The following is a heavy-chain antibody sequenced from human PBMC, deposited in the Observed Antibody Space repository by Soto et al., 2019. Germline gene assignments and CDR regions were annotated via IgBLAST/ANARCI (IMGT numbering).Heavy chain of an antibody. CDR1: GFTFNTYG. Sequence: QVQLEESGGGVVQPGRSLRLSCAASGFTFNTYGMHWVRQAPGKGLEWVAVISYDGSDKYYADSVEGRFAISRDNSKNTLDLQMNSLRAEDTAVYYCAKAQRGSGTHFDYWGQGTLVTVSS. D-gene: IGHD3-16*01. CDR3: AKAQRGSGTHFDY. CDR2: ISYDGSDK. J-gene: IGHJ4*02. V-gene: IGHV3-30*18.